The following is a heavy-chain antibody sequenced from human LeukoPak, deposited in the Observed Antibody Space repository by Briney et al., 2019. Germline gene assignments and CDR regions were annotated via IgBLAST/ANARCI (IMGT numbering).Heavy chain of an antibody. CDR2: INRRGHT. Sequence: PGGSLRLSCAASGFTFDRFTIHWVRQTPGKGLEWVSLINRRGHTFYADSVKGRFTISRDNSKNSLYLQMNSLRTEDTALYYCAKGNAYSDYYMDVWGKGTTVTVSS. J-gene: IGHJ6*03. D-gene: IGHD1-1*01. CDR1: GFTFDRFT. CDR3: AKGNAYSDYYMDV. V-gene: IGHV3-43*01.